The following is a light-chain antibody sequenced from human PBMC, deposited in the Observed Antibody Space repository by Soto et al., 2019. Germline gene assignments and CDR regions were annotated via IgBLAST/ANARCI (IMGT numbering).Light chain of an antibody. J-gene: IGLJ2*01. CDR3: AAWDDSLNGVV. Sequence: QSVLTQPPSASGTPGQRVTISCSGSSSNIGSNTVNWYQQLPGTAPKLLIYSNNQRPSGVPDRFSGSKSGTSASLAISGLQFEDEADYYCAAWDDSLNGVVFGGGTMLTVL. V-gene: IGLV1-44*01. CDR2: SNN. CDR1: SSNIGSNT.